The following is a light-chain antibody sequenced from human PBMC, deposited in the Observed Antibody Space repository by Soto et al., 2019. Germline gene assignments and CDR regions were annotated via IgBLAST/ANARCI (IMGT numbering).Light chain of an antibody. Sequence: QSVLTQPTSASGTPGQRVTISCSGSSFNIGTYNVNWYQQLPGTAPKLLVYSNDQRPSGVPVRFSGSKSGTSASLAIIGLQSEDEADYYCAAWDDSLNSYVFGIGTKVTVL. V-gene: IGLV1-44*01. CDR1: SFNIGTYN. CDR3: AAWDDSLNSYV. CDR2: SND. J-gene: IGLJ1*01.